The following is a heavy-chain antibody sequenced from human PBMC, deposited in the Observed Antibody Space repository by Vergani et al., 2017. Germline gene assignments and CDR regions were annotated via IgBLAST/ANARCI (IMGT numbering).Heavy chain of an antibody. CDR3: ARDFGDHYYYFYMDV. V-gene: IGHV3-53*02. CDR2: IYSNGTT. CDR1: GFTVRVNY. Sequence: EVQLLETGGGLIQPGGSLRLSCAASGFTVRVNYMNWVRQAPGKGLEWVSLIYSNGTTAYADSVKGRFTISRDNSKNTLFLQMNSLRAEDTAVYYCARDFGDHYYYFYMDVWCKGTTVTVSS. J-gene: IGHJ6*03. D-gene: IGHD4-17*01.